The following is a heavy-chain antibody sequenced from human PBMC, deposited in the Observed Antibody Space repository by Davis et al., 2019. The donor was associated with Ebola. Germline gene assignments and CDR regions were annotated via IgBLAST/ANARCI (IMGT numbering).Heavy chain of an antibody. V-gene: IGHV3-30*18. J-gene: IGHJ4*02. CDR1: GFTFTTHG. CDR2: ISYDGRNK. D-gene: IGHD5-12*01. CDR3: AKDHRFIVAAVTGLDY. Sequence: GGSLRLSCVASGFTFTTHGMNWVRQAPGKGLEWVAVISYDGRNKYYADSVKGRFTISRDNSKNTVYLQMNSLRAEGTAVYFCAKDHRFIVAAVTGLDYWGQGTPVTVSS.